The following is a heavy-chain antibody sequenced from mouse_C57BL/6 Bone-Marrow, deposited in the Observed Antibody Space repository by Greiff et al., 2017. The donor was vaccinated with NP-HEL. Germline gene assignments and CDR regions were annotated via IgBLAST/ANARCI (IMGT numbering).Heavy chain of an antibody. D-gene: IGHD2-2*01. Sequence: LQQSGASVKISCKASGYAFSSYWMNWVKQRPGKGLEWIGQIYPGDGDTNYNGKFKGKATLTADKFSSTAYMQLSSLTSEDCAVYFCARGGLPDYWGQGTTLTVSS. CDR2: IYPGDGDT. J-gene: IGHJ2*01. V-gene: IGHV1-80*01. CDR1: GYAFSSYW. CDR3: ARGGLPDY.